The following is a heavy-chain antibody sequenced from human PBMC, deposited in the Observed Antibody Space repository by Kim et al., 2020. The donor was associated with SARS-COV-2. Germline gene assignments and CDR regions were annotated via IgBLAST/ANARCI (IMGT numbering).Heavy chain of an antibody. V-gene: IGHV1-2*06. J-gene: IGHJ5*02. CDR2: INPNSGGT. Sequence: ASVKVSCKASGYTFTGYYMHWVRQAPGQGLEWMGRINPNSGGTNYAQKFQGRVTMTRDTSISTAYMELSRLRSDDTAVYYCARGGIVVVVAATRTDWFDPWGQGTLVTVSS. D-gene: IGHD2-15*01. CDR1: GYTFTGYY. CDR3: ARGGIVVVVAATRTDWFDP.